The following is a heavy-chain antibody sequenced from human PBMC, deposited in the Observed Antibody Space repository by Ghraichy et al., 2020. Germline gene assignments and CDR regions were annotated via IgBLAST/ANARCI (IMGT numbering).Heavy chain of an antibody. Sequence: SVKVSCKASGYTFTSYDINWVRQATGQGLEWMGWMNPNSGNTGYAQKFQGRVTMTRNTSISTAYMELSSLRSEDTAVYYCARNLYGGNWFDPWGQGTLVTVSS. CDR1: GYTFTSYD. J-gene: IGHJ5*02. D-gene: IGHD4-23*01. V-gene: IGHV1-8*01. CDR2: MNPNSGNT. CDR3: ARNLYGGNWFDP.